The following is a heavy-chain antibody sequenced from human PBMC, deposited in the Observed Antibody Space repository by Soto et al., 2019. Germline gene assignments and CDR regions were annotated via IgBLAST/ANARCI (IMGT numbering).Heavy chain of an antibody. CDR3: ARVRRGPTIYYYYYGMDV. V-gene: IGHV1-69*01. CDR2: IIPIFGTA. D-gene: IGHD2-2*01. CDR1: GGTFSSYA. Sequence: QVQLVQSGAEVKKPGSSVKVSCKASGGTFSSYAISWVRQAPGQGLEWMGGIIPIFGTANYAQKFQGRVKITVDESTGTAYMELSSLRSEDTAVYYCARVRRGPTIYYYYYGMDVWGQGTTVTVSS. J-gene: IGHJ6*02.